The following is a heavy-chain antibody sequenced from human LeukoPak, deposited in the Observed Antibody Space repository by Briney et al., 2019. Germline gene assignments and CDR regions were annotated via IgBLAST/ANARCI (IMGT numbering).Heavy chain of an antibody. V-gene: IGHV3-23*01. J-gene: IGHJ4*02. CDR2: ISPRGGGT. CDR3: ARDLAWGAFDY. D-gene: IGHD7-27*01. Sequence: GGSLRLSCAASGFTFSNHGMNWVRQAPGKGLEWLSGISPRGGGTYYADSVKGRFTISRDDAKNTLSLQMNSLRVEDTAVYYCARDLAWGAFDYWGQGTLVTVSS. CDR1: GFTFSNHG.